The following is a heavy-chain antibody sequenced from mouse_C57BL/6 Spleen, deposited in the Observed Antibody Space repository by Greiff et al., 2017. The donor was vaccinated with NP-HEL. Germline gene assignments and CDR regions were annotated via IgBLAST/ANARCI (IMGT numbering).Heavy chain of an antibody. D-gene: IGHD1-1*02. V-gene: IGHV3-6*01. CDR1: GYSITSGYY. CDR2: ISYDGSN. CDR3: ASLITTVVFDD. J-gene: IGHJ2*01. Sequence: EVKVEESGPGLVKPSQSLSLTCSVSGYSITSGYYWNWLRQFPGDQLEWMGYISYDGSNNYNPSLKNRISITRDTSKNQFFQKLKSVTTEDTATYYCASLITTVVFDDWGQGTTVTVSS.